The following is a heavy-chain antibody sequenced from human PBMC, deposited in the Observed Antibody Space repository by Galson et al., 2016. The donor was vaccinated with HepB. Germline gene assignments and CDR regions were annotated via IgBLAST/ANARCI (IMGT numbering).Heavy chain of an antibody. V-gene: IGHV5-10-1*01. CDR3: ARHPTVNKGDYYYGMDV. D-gene: IGHD4-17*01. Sequence: QSGAEVKKPGESLRISCKGSGYSFTTYWFSWVRQMPGKGLEWMGRIDPSDSYTNYSPSFQGHVTISADKSISTAYLQWSSLKASDTAMYYCARHPTVNKGDYYYGMDVWGQGTTVTVSS. CDR1: GYSFTTYW. J-gene: IGHJ6*02. CDR2: IDPSDSYT.